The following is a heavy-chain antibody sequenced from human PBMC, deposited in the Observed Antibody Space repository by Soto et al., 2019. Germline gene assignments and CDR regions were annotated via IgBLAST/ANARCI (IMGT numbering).Heavy chain of an antibody. CDR3: GAWTKGYGSGIAP. Sequence: EVPLVESGGGLVQPGGSLRLSCAASGFTFSSYWMHWVRQVPGKGLVWVSRINSDESSTNYADSVKGRFTISRDNAKSTLYLQMNSRRAEDTAVYYCGAWTKGYGSGIAPWGQGTLVTVSS. D-gene: IGHD3-10*01. J-gene: IGHJ5*02. CDR1: GFTFSSYW. CDR2: INSDESST. V-gene: IGHV3-74*01.